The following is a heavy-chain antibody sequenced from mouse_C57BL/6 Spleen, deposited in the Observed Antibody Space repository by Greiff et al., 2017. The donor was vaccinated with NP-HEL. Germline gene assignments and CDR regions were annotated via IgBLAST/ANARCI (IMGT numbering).Heavy chain of an antibody. D-gene: IGHD2-3*01. V-gene: IGHV1-82*01. Sequence: VQRVESGPELVKPGASVKISCKASGYAFSSSWMNWVKQRPGKGLEWIGRIYPGDGDTNYNGKFKGKATLTADKSSSTAYMQLSSLTSEDSAVYFCARVYDGYPWFAYWGQGTLVTVSA. CDR1: GYAFSSSW. CDR3: ARVYDGYPWFAY. J-gene: IGHJ3*01. CDR2: IYPGDGDT.